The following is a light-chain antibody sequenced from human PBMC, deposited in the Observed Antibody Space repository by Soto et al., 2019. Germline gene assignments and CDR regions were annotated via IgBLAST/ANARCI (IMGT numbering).Light chain of an antibody. J-gene: IGKJ2*01. CDR1: QSVSSNY. V-gene: IGKV3-20*01. Sequence: ENVLTQSPGTLSLSPGERATLSCRASQSVSSNYLVWYQQKPGQAPRLLIYGATSRATGIPDRFGGSGSGTDFTLTISRLEPEDFAVYYCQQYGSSLGYTFGQGTKLEIK. CDR2: GAT. CDR3: QQYGSSLGYT.